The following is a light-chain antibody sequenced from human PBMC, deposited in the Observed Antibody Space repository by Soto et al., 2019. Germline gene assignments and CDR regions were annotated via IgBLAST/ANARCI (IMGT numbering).Light chain of an antibody. Sequence: QSALTQPASVSGPPGQSITISCTGTSSDVGAYNYVSWYQHHPGKAPRLVIYDVTNRPSGISDRFSGSKSGNTASLTISGLQAEDEADYYCSSYTISNTLPFVFGTGTKLTVL. V-gene: IGLV2-14*01. CDR1: SSDVGAYNY. CDR3: SSYTISNTLPFV. CDR2: DVT. J-gene: IGLJ1*01.